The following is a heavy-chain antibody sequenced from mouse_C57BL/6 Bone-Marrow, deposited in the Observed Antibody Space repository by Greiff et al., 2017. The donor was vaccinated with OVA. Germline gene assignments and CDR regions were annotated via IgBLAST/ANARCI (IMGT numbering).Heavy chain of an antibody. J-gene: IGHJ3*01. Sequence: QVQLQQPGAELVKPGASVKLSCKASGYTFTSYWMQWVNQRPGQGLEWIGEIDPSDSYTNYNHTFKGKATLTVDTSSSATYMQLSSLTSEDSAVYYCASAVFAYWGQGTLVTVSA. V-gene: IGHV1-50*01. CDR1: GYTFTSYW. CDR2: IDPSDSYT. CDR3: ASAVFAY.